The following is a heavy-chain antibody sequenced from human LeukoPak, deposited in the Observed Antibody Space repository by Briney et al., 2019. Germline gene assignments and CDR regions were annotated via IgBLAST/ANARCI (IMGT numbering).Heavy chain of an antibody. CDR1: GGSFSGYY. CDR3: ASGVRGYYDSSGYGTYYYYMDV. V-gene: IGHV4-59*01. D-gene: IGHD3-22*01. CDR2: IYYSGST. Sequence: SETLSLTCAVYGGSFSGYYWSWIRQPPGKGLEWIGYIYYSGSTNYNPSLKSRVTISVDTSKNQFSLKLSSVTAADTTVYYCASGVRGYYDSSGYGTYYYYMDVWGKGTTVTVSS. J-gene: IGHJ6*03.